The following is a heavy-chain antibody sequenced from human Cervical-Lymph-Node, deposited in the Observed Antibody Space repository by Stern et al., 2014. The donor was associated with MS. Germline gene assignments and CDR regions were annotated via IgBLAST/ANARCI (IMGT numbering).Heavy chain of an antibody. Sequence: VQLVESGAEVKKPGASVKLSCKASGYTLTSYGISWVRQAPGQGLEWMGWISAYNGKTNYAQTLQGRLTITTDTSTSTAYMALRSLRSDDTAVYYCARERPIYGGNYYTRTFDYWGQGTLVTVSS. J-gene: IGHJ4*02. CDR2: ISAYNGKT. CDR1: GYTLTSYG. V-gene: IGHV1-18*01. D-gene: IGHD1-26*01. CDR3: ARERPIYGGNYYTRTFDY.